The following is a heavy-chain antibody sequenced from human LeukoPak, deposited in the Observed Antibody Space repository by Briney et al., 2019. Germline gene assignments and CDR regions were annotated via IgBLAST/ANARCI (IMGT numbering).Heavy chain of an antibody. CDR2: IRYDGSNK. CDR1: GFTFSTYG. J-gene: IGHJ4*02. D-gene: IGHD3-10*01. V-gene: IGHV3-30*02. Sequence: GGSLRLSCAASGFTFSTYGMHWVRQAPGKGLEWVAFIRYDGSNKYYADSVKGRFTISRDNSKNTVYLQMNSLRAEDTAVYYCAKEPGETSLFVVDYWGQGTLVTVSS. CDR3: AKEPGETSLFVVDY.